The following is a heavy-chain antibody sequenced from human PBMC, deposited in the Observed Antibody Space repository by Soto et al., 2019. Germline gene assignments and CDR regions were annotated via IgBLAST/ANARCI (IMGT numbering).Heavy chain of an antibody. V-gene: IGHV3-30-3*01. CDR2: ISYDGSNK. Sequence: GGSLRLSCAASGFTFSSYAMHWVRQAPGKGLEWVAVISYDGSNKYYADSVKGRFTISRDNSKNTLYLQMNSLRAEDTAVYYCARRNCYYDSSGANGADCAVDYWGQGTLVTVSS. CDR1: GFTFSSYA. CDR3: ARRNCYYDSSGANGADCAVDY. D-gene: IGHD3-22*01. J-gene: IGHJ4*02.